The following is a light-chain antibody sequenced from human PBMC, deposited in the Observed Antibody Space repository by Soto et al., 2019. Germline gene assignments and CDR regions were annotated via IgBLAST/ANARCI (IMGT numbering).Light chain of an antibody. Sequence: SYELTQPPSVSVSPGQTASITCSGDKLGDKYACWYQQKPGQSPVLVIYQDSKRPSGIPERFSGSNSGNTATLTISGTQDMDEDDYYCQAWDSSTGVFGGGTQLTVL. CDR2: QDS. CDR3: QAWDSSTGV. J-gene: IGLJ2*01. CDR1: KLGDKY. V-gene: IGLV3-1*01.